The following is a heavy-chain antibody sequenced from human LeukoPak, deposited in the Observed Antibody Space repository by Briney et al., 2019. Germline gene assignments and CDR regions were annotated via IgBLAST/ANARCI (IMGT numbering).Heavy chain of an antibody. Sequence: GGSLRLSCAASGFTFSSYEMDWVRQAPGKGLEWVSYISSSGSTIYYADSVKGRFTISRDNAKNSLYLQMNSLRAEDTAVYYCARDTVDWFDPWGQGTLVTVSS. CDR2: ISSSGSTI. J-gene: IGHJ5*02. CDR1: GFTFSSYE. V-gene: IGHV3-48*03. CDR3: ARDTVDWFDP.